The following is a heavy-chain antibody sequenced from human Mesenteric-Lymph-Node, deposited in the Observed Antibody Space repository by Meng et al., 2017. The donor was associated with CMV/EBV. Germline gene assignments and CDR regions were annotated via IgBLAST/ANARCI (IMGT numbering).Heavy chain of an antibody. CDR1: GITFSEAW. CDR2: IKSRSDGGTA. Sequence: GESLKISCAASGITFSEAWMSWIRQAPGKGLEWVGRIKSRSDGGTADYAAPVKRRFTISRDDSKNTLFLQMNSLKTEDTAVYYCTTTNWFDPWGQGTLVTVSS. J-gene: IGHJ5*02. CDR3: TTTNWFDP. V-gene: IGHV3-15*01.